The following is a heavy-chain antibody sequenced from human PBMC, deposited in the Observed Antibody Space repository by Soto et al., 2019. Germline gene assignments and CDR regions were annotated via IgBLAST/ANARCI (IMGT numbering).Heavy chain of an antibody. J-gene: IGHJ4*02. V-gene: IGHV1-69*06. CDR2: IIPLFDSA. D-gene: IGHD3-3*01. CDR1: GDTFSNQA. CDR3: AASTFQSGVSGYFHLDH. Sequence: QVHLVQSGTEVKKPGSSVKVSCKTSGDTFSNQAISWVRQAPGQGLEWMGGIIPLFDSASYAQRSHGRVTITADKFPNTAYMELRSLTSEDTAVYYCAASTFQSGVSGYFHLDHWGQGTLVTVSS.